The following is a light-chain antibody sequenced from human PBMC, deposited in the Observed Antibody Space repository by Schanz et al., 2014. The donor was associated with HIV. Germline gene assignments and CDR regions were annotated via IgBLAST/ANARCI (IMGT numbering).Light chain of an antibody. CDR2: DDH. CDR3: QSFDSSVSGVV. J-gene: IGLJ2*01. V-gene: IGLV1-51*01. Sequence: QSVLTQPPSVSAAPGQRVTISCSGSALIIGHNSVSWYQHFPGTAPKLLIYDDHVRPSEIPDRFSGSIFGQSATLAIIGLQAGDEADYYCQSFDSSVSGVVFGGGTKLTVL. CDR1: ALIIGHNS.